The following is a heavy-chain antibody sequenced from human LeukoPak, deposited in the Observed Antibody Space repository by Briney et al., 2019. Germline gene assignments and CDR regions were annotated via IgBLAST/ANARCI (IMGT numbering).Heavy chain of an antibody. J-gene: IGHJ4*02. CDR1: GLTFSSYA. V-gene: IGHV3-30*04. CDR3: ARWFGELLMAFDY. D-gene: IGHD3-10*01. Sequence: QTGGSLRLSCAASGLTFSSYAMHWVHQAPGKGLEWVAVISYDGSNKYYADSVKGRFTFSRDNSKNTLYLQMNSLRAEDTAVYYCARWFGELLMAFDYWGQGTLVTVSS. CDR2: ISYDGSNK.